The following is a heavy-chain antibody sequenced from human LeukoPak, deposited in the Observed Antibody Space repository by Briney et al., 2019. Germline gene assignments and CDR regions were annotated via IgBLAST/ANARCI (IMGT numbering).Heavy chain of an antibody. Sequence: GRSLRLSCAAYGFTFSSYGMHWVRQAPGKGLEWVAVIWYDGSNKYYADSVKGRFTISRDNSKNTLYLQMNSLRAEDTAVYYCAKEQWLVELNWFDPWGQGTLVTVSS. CDR2: IWYDGSNK. J-gene: IGHJ5*02. CDR1: GFTFSSYG. V-gene: IGHV3-33*06. D-gene: IGHD6-19*01. CDR3: AKEQWLVELNWFDP.